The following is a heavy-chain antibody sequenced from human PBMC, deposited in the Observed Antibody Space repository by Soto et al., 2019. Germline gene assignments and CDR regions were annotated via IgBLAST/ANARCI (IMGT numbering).Heavy chain of an antibody. CDR1: GFTFSSYG. V-gene: IGHV3-30*18. J-gene: IGHJ2*01. D-gene: IGHD2-21*02. CDR3: AKVGCGGDCYSSWYFDL. CDR2: ISYDGSNK. Sequence: QVQLVESGGGVVQPGRSLRLSCAASGFTFSSYGMHWVRQAPGKGLEWVAVISYDGSNKYYADSVKGRFTISRDNSENTLYLQMNSLRAEDTAVYYCAKVGCGGDCYSSWYFDLWGRGTLVTVSS.